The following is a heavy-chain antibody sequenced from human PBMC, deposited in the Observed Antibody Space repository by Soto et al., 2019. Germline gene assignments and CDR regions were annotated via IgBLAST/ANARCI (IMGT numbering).Heavy chain of an antibody. D-gene: IGHD3-9*01. CDR1: GYTFTNYA. J-gene: IGHJ5*02. CDR2: INAGNGNA. V-gene: IGHV1-3*01. CDR3: AILPYFGEGTGLDP. Sequence: GASVKVSCKASGYTFTNYAMHWVRQAPGQRLEWMGWINAGNGNAKYSQKFQGRVTITRDTSASTDYMELGSLRSEDTAVYSCAILPYFGEGTGLDPSGQGTLVTVYS.